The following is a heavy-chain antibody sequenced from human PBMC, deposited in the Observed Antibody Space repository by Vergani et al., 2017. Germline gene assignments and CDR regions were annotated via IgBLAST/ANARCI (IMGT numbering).Heavy chain of an antibody. CDR3: ARHGVYINSWLTNSWYFDF. CDR1: GYSITSGFY. V-gene: IGHV4-38-2*01. CDR2: VDHSGSS. Sequence: QVQLQESGPGLVQPSGTLSLSCAVSGYSITSGFYWGWIRQSPMRGLEWIGSVDHSGSSYQYPSLKSRVTISVDTSRNQFSLRLTSVTAADTAVYRCARHGVYINSWLTNSWYFDFWGRGTLVTVAS. D-gene: IGHD6-13*01. J-gene: IGHJ2*01.